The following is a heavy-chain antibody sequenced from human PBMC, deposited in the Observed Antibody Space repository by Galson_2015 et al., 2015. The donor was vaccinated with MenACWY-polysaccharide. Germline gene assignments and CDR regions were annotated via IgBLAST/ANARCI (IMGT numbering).Heavy chain of an antibody. CDR3: TRLMGIQVPANY. D-gene: IGHD6-13*01. CDR1: GFSLRSSGVG. J-gene: IGHJ4*02. Sequence: PALVKPTQTLTLTCTLSGFSLRSSGVGVGWIRQPPGKALEWLAVIYWDDSENYRPSLKNRLTITKDTSKNQVVLAMTNTDPVDTATYYCTRLMGIQVPANYWGQGTLVIVSS. CDR2: IYWDDSE. V-gene: IGHV2-5*02.